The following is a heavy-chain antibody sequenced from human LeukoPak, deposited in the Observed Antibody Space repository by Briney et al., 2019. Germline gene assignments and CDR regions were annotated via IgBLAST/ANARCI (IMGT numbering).Heavy chain of an antibody. D-gene: IGHD5-12*01. CDR2: IIPILGIA. V-gene: IGHV1-69*10. Sequence: GASVKVSCKASGGTFSSYAISWVRQAPGQGLEWMGGIIPILGIANYAQKFQGRVTITADKSTSTAYMELSSLRSEDTAVYYCARSVKRWLQSPPDYWGQGTLVTVSS. CDR3: ARSVKRWLQSPPDY. CDR1: GGTFSSYA. J-gene: IGHJ4*02.